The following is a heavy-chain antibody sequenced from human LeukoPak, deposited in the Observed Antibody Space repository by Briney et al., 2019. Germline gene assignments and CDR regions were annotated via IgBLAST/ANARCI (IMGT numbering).Heavy chain of an antibody. Sequence: GESLKISCKGSGYSFTSYWIGWVRQMPGKGLEWMWIIYPGDSDTRYSPSFQGQVTISADKSISTAYLQWSSLKASDTATYYCARRSGYDGGFYYFDYWGQGTLVTVSS. CDR1: GYSFTSYW. V-gene: IGHV5-51*01. J-gene: IGHJ4*02. D-gene: IGHD5-12*01. CDR2: IYPGDSDT. CDR3: ARRSGYDGGFYYFDY.